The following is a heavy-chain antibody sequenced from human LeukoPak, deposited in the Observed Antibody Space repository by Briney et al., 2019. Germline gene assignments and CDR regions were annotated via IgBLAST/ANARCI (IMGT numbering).Heavy chain of an antibody. CDR2: ISISGSTL. V-gene: IGHV3-48*03. D-gene: IGHD3-22*01. J-gene: IGHJ4*02. CDR1: GFTFSSYE. Sequence: GGSLRLSCAASGFTFSSYEMNCVRHAPGKGLECGSYISISGSTLYYADSVKGRFTISRDHAKNSVYLQMNSLRAEDTAVYYCARVGDYYDSSGYLLWGQGTLVTVSS. CDR3: ARVGDYYDSSGYLL.